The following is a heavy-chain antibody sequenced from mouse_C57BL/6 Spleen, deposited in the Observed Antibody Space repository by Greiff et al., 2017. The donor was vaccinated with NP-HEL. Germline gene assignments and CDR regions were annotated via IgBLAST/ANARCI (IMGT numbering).Heavy chain of an antibody. CDR1: GYTFTDHT. Sequence: QVQLQQSDAELVKPGASVTISCKVSGYTFTDHTIHWMKQRPEQGLEWIGYIYPRDGSTTYNEKFKGKATLTADKSSSTAYMQLNSLTSEDSAGYFWARSYDYERGDYFDYWGQGTTLTVSS. D-gene: IGHD2-4*01. J-gene: IGHJ2*01. CDR3: ARSYDYERGDYFDY. V-gene: IGHV1-78*01. CDR2: IYPRDGST.